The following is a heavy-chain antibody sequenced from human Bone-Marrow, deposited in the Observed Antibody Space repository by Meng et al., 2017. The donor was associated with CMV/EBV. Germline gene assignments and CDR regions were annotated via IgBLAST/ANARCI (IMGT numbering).Heavy chain of an antibody. CDR3: ARAYCGGDCYSYNWFDP. D-gene: IGHD2-21*01. V-gene: IGHV4-38-2*02. CDR2: VYHSGST. Sequence: SETLSLTCTVSGYSISSVYYWDWIRQPPGKGLEWLGSVYHSGSTYYNPSLKSRVTISVDTSKNQFSLKVSSVTAADTAVYYCARAYCGGDCYSYNWFDPCGQGTLVTASS. CDR1: GYSISSVYY. J-gene: IGHJ5*02.